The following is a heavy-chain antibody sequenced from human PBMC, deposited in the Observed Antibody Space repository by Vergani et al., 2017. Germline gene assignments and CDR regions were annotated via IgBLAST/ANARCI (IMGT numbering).Heavy chain of an antibody. CDR1: GYSFTSYW. D-gene: IGHD3-22*01. Sequence: EVQLVQSGAEVKKPGESLRISCKGSGYSFTSYWISWVRPTPGKGLYWMWRIDPSDSYTNYSPSFQGHVTSSADKSISTAYLQWSSLKASDTAMYYCARWYYYDSSGYYSYNWFDPWGQGTLVTVSS. J-gene: IGHJ5*02. CDR2: IDPSDSYT. CDR3: ARWYYYDSSGYYSYNWFDP. V-gene: IGHV5-10-1*01.